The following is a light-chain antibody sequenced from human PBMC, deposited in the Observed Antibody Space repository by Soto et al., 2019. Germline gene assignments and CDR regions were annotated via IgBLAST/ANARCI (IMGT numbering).Light chain of an antibody. CDR1: QSISNY. Sequence: DIQMTQSPSSLSASVGDRVTITCRASQSISNYVNWYQQRLGKAPNLLIYAASSLQSGVPSRFSGSGSGRDFTITISSLHPEDFATYYCQQSYHTLPLTFGGGTKVEI. CDR2: AAS. CDR3: QQSYHTLPLT. J-gene: IGKJ4*01. V-gene: IGKV1-39*01.